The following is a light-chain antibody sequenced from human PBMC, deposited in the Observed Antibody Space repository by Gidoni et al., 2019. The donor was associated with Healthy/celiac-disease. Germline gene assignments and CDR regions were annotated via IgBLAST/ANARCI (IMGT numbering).Light chain of an antibody. J-gene: IGLJ1*01. CDR2: EVS. Sequence: QSALTQPASVSGSPGQSITISCTGTSSDVGGYNYVSWYKQHPGKAPKLMIYEVSYRPSGVSNRFSGSKSGNTASLTISGLQAEDEADYYCSSYTSSSTLVVFGTGTKVTVL. CDR3: SSYTSSSTLVV. V-gene: IGLV2-14*01. CDR1: SSDVGGYNY.